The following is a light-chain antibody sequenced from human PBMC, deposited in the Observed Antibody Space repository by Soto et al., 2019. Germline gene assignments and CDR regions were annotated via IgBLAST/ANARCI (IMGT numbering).Light chain of an antibody. CDR2: KAS. CDR1: QSISSW. Sequence: DIQMTQSPSTLSASVGDRVTITCRASQSISSWLAWYQQKPGKAPKVLIYKASNLESGVPSRFSGSGSGTEFTLTISSLQPDDFATYYCQQYNSYSPWTFGKGTKVEIK. J-gene: IGKJ1*01. CDR3: QQYNSYSPWT. V-gene: IGKV1-5*03.